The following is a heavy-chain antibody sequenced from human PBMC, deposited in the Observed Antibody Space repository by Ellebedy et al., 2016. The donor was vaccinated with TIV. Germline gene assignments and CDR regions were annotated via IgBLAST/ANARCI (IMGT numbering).Heavy chain of an antibody. CDR1: GGTFSSYA. V-gene: IGHV1-69*06. J-gene: IGHJ4*02. CDR2: IIPIFGTA. CDR3: ARGRKCTNGVCPFDY. D-gene: IGHD2-8*01. Sequence: SVKVSXXASGGTFSSYAISWVRQAPGQGLEWMGGIIPIFGTANYAQKFQGRVTITADKSTSTAYMELSSLRSEDTAVYYCARGRKCTNGVCPFDYWGQGTLVTVSS.